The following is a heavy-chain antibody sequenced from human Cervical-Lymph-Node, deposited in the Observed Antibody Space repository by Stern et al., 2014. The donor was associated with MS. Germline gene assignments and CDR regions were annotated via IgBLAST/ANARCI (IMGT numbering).Heavy chain of an antibody. J-gene: IGHJ4*02. CDR2: IKTNTGNT. D-gene: IGHD2-2*01. CDR1: GYTFTRNA. V-gene: IGHV7-4-1*02. Sequence: QMQLVQSGSELKKPGASVKVSCKASGYTFTRNAMNWVRQAPGQRLEWMGWIKTNTGNTTYARGFTGRFVFSLDTSVSTAYLHISSLKAEDTAIYYCARVKPAAILDYWGQGTLVTVSS. CDR3: ARVKPAAILDY.